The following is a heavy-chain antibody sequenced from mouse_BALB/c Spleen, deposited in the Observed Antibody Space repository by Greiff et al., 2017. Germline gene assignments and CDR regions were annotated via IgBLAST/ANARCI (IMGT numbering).Heavy chain of an antibody. CDR2: IDPSDSET. D-gene: IGHD2-3*01. V-gene: IGHV1S126*01. J-gene: IGHJ4*01. Sequence: QVQLKQSGPQLVRPGASVKISCKASGYSFTSYWMHWVKQRPGQGLEWIGMIDPSDSETRLNQKFKDKATLTVDKSSSTAYMQLSSPTSEDSAVYDCARVGYDYAMDYWGQGTSVTVSS. CDR3: ARVGYDYAMDY. CDR1: GYSFTSYW.